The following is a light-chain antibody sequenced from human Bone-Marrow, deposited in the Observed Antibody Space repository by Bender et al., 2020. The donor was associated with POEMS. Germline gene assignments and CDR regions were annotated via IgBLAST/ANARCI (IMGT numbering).Light chain of an antibody. CDR1: NSDVGGYND. J-gene: IGLJ1*01. V-gene: IGLV2-14*03. CDR3: NSKTSSSLYV. CDR2: DVS. Sequence: QSALTQPASVSGSPGQSMTISCTGTNSDVGGYNDVSWYQQHPGQAPKLMIYDVSYRPSGVSNRFSGSKSGNTASLTISGLQAEDEADYYCNSKTSSSLYVFGTGTKVTVL.